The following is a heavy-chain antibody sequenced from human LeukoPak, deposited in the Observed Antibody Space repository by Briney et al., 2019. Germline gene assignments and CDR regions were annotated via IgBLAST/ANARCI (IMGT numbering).Heavy chain of an antibody. V-gene: IGHV3-48*01. J-gene: IGHJ4*02. CDR1: GFTFSSYS. CDR2: ISSTSSTI. D-gene: IGHD1-26*01. Sequence: GGSLRLSCAASGFTFSSYSRNWVRQAPGKGLEWVSYISSTSSTIYYADSVKGRFTISRDNAKNSLYLQMNSLRAEDTAVYYCAALIIGRPFDYWGQGTLVIVSS. CDR3: AALIIGRPFDY.